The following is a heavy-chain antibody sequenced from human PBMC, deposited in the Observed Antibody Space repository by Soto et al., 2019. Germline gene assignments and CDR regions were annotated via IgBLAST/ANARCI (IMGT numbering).Heavy chain of an antibody. CDR2: ISYEGSNK. D-gene: IGHD3-10*01. Sequence: GGSLRLSCVASGFTFSSYGMHWVRQAPGKGLEWVTVISYEGSNKYYADSVKGRFAISRDNSKNTLYLQMNSLRTEDTAVYYCAKDRIGYYYGSGSPNPFFGYWGQGTLVTVS. V-gene: IGHV3-30*18. J-gene: IGHJ4*02. CDR3: AKDRIGYYYGSGSPNPFFGY. CDR1: GFTFSSYG.